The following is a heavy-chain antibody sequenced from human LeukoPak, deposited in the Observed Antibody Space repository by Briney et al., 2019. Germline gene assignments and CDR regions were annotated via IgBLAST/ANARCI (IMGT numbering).Heavy chain of an antibody. CDR2: ISSSSSYI. J-gene: IGHJ4*02. CDR1: GFTFSSYS. Sequence: GGSLRLSCAASGFTFSSYSMNWVRQAPGKGLEWVSSISSSSSYIYYADSVKGRSTISRDNAKNSLYLQMNSLRAEDTAVYYCARDPRDGYNYPDFDYWGQGTLVTVSS. V-gene: IGHV3-21*01. CDR3: ARDPRDGYNYPDFDY. D-gene: IGHD5-24*01.